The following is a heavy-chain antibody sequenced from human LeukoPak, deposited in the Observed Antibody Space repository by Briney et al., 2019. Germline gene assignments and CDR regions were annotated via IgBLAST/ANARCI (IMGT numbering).Heavy chain of an antibody. V-gene: IGHV3-48*02. CDR1: GFTFSRYS. CDR3: ARDYGDLPARVTYFHY. J-gene: IGHJ4*02. Sequence: GGSLRLSYAASGFTFSRYSMNWVRQAPGKGLEWVSYISNSSSMIYYADSVKGRFTISRDNAKNSLYLQMKSLRDEDTAIYYCARDYGDLPARVTYFHYWGQGTLVTVSS. D-gene: IGHD4-17*01. CDR2: ISNSSSMI.